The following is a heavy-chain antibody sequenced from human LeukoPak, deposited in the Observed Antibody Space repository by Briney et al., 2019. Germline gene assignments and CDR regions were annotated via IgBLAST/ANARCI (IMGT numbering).Heavy chain of an antibody. D-gene: IGHD2-2*02. V-gene: IGHV3-23*01. Sequence: GASLRLSCAASGFTFSSYAMSWVRQAPGKGLEWVSAISGSGGSTYYADSVKGRFTISRDNSKNTLYLQMNSLRAEDMAVYYCAKDLVLRDIVVVPAAISLDYWGQGTLVTVSS. J-gene: IGHJ4*02. CDR2: ISGSGGST. CDR3: AKDLVLRDIVVVPAAISLDY. CDR1: GFTFSSYA.